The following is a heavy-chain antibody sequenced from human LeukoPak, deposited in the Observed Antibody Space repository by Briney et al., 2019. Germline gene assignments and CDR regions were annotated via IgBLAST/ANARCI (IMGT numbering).Heavy chain of an antibody. J-gene: IGHJ4*02. V-gene: IGHV4-30-4*08. CDR3: ARAATVTTGDEY. CDR1: GGSISSGDYY. CDR2: IYYSGST. D-gene: IGHD4-17*01. Sequence: SQTPSLTCTVSGGSISSGDYYWRWIRQPPGKGLEWIGYIYYSGSTYYNPSLKSRVTISVDTSKNQFSLKLSSVTAADTAVYYCARAATVTTGDEYWGQGTLVTVSS.